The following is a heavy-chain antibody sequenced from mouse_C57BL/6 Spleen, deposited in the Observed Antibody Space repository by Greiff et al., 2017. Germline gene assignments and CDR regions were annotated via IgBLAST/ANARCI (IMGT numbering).Heavy chain of an antibody. CDR1: GYTSTDYE. D-gene: IGHD2-5*01. CDR3: TRESNYTWFAY. Sequence: QVHVKQSGAELVRPGASVTLSCKASGYTSTDYEMHWVKQTPVHGLEWIGAIGPETGGTAYNQKFKGKAILTADTSSSAAYMELRSLTSEESTVYSCTRESNYTWFAYWGQGTLVAVSS. V-gene: IGHV1-15*01. J-gene: IGHJ3*01. CDR2: IGPETGGT.